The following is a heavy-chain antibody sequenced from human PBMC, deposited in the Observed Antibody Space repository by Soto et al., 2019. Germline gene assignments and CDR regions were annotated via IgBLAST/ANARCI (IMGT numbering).Heavy chain of an antibody. CDR2: ISWDGGST. D-gene: IGHD3-22*01. V-gene: IGHV3-43*01. Sequence: PGGSLRLSCAASGFTFYDYTLHWVRQAPGKGLEWVSLISWDGGSTYYADSVKGRFTISRDNSKNSLYLQMNSLRTEDTALYYCAKDIAIHNYYDSSGYYYPEGPRYYYYGMDVWGQGTTVTVSS. CDR1: GFTFYDYT. J-gene: IGHJ6*02. CDR3: AKDIAIHNYYDSSGYYYPEGPRYYYYGMDV.